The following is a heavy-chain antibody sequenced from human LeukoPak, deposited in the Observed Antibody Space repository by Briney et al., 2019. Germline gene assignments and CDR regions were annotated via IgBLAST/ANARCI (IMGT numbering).Heavy chain of an antibody. D-gene: IGHD1-26*01. J-gene: IGHJ4*02. CDR1: GFTFSSYT. CDR3: AKDLYSGSFTAFDS. Sequence: GGSLRLSCAASGFTFSSYTMSWVRQAPGKGLEWVSAISASGASTYYADSVKGRFTISRDKSKNTLYLQMSSLRAEDTAIYYCAKDLYSGSFTAFDSWGQGTLVTVSS. CDR2: ISASGAST. V-gene: IGHV3-23*01.